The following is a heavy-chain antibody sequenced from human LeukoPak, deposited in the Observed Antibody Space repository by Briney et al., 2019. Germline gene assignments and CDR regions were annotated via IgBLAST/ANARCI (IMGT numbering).Heavy chain of an antibody. V-gene: IGHV3-21*01. D-gene: IGHD3-22*01. CDR1: GFTFSSYS. CDR2: ISISSSYI. J-gene: IGHJ4*02. Sequence: GGSLRLSCAASGFTFSSYSMNWVRQAPGKGLEWVSSISISSSYIYYADSVKGRFTISRDNAKNSLYLQMNSLRAEDTAVYYCARLPRYYYDSSGYSEYWGQGTLVTVS. CDR3: ARLPRYYYDSSGYSEY.